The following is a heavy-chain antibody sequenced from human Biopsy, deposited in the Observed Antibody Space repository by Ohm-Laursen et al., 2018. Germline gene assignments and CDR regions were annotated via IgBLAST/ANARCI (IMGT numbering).Heavy chain of an antibody. D-gene: IGHD3-22*01. CDR1: GDSISSYY. Sequence: SDTLSLTWTVSGDSISSYYWSWIRQPPGKGLEWIGYVYYTGSTDYNPSLQSRVTISVDTFKNHFSLRLRSVTPADTAIYYCARDRGYYSDRTVPGYFDLWGRGTLVTVSS. V-gene: IGHV4-59*01. J-gene: IGHJ2*01. CDR2: VYYTGST. CDR3: ARDRGYYSDRTVPGYFDL.